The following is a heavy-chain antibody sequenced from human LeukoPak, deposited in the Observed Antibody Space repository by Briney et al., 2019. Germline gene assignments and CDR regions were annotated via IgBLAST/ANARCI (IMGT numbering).Heavy chain of an antibody. CDR2: IIPILGIA. CDR3: ARMKDEGDGYNSLFDY. V-gene: IGHV1-69*04. Sequence: SVKVSCKASGGTFSSYAISWVRQAPGQGLEWMGRIIPILGIANYAQKFQGRVTITADKSASTAYMELSSLRSEDTAVYYCARMKDEGDGYNSLFDYWGQGTLVTVSS. J-gene: IGHJ4*02. D-gene: IGHD5-24*01. CDR1: GGTFSSYA.